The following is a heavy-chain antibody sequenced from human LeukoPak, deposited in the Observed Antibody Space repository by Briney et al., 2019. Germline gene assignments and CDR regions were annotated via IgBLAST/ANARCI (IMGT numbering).Heavy chain of an antibody. J-gene: IGHJ4*02. CDR2: ISSSSSYI. CDR3: ARGLHGGSYWSFPY. D-gene: IGHD1-26*01. V-gene: IGHV3-21*01. Sequence: GGSLRLSCAASGFTFSSYSMNWVRQAPGKGLEWVSSISSSSSYIYYADSVKGRFTISRDNAKNSLYLQMNSLRAEYTAVYYCARGLHGGSYWSFPYWGQGTLVTVSS. CDR1: GFTFSSYS.